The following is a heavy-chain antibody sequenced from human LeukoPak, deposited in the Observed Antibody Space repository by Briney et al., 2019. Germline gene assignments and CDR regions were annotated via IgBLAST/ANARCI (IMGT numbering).Heavy chain of an antibody. CDR2: INPNSGGT. D-gene: IGHD1-26*01. CDR3: ARVWELLATDWFDP. V-gene: IGHV1-2*02. CDR1: GYTFTSYY. Sequence: ASVTVSCKASGYTFTSYYMHWVRQAPGQGLEWMGWINPNSGGTNYAQKFQGRVTMTRDTSISTAYMELSRLRSDDTAVYYCARVWELLATDWFDPWGQGTLVTVSS. J-gene: IGHJ5*02.